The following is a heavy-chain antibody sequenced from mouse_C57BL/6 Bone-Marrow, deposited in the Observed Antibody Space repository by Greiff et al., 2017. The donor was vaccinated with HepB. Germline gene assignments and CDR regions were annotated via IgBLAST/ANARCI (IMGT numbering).Heavy chain of an antibody. CDR1: GFSLTSYG. CDR2: IWSGGST. V-gene: IGHV2-2*01. J-gene: IGHJ3*01. D-gene: IGHD1-1*01. Sequence: QVQLKESGPGLVQPSQSLSITCTVSGFSLTSYGVHWVRQSPGKGLEWLGVIWSGGSTDYNAAFISRLSISKDNSTSQVFFKMNSLQADDTAIYYCASNYGSSPWFAYWGQGTLVTVSA. CDR3: ASNYGSSPWFAY.